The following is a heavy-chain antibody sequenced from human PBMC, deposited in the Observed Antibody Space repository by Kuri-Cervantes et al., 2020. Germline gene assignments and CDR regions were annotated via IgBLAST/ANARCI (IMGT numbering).Heavy chain of an antibody. V-gene: IGHV4-30-2*01. CDR2: IYHSGST. CDR3: ARDGGYATRSWFDP. CDR1: GGSISSGGYS. Sequence: SETLSLTCAVSGGSISSGGYSWSWIRQPPGKGLEWIGYIYHSGSTYNNPSLKSRVTISVDRSKNQFSLKLSSVTAADTAVYYCARDGGYATRSWFDPWGQGTLVTVSS. J-gene: IGHJ5*02. D-gene: IGHD2-8*01.